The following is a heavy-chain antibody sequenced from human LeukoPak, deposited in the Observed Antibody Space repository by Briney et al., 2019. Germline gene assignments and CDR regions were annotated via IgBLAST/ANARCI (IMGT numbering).Heavy chain of an antibody. CDR2: IKSKTDGGTT. CDR1: GFTFSNAW. J-gene: IGHJ3*02. V-gene: IGHV3-15*01. CDR3: TTDDYGDYVDDAFDI. D-gene: IGHD4-17*01. Sequence: PGGSLRLSCAASGFTFSNAWMSWVRQAPGKGLEWVGRIKSKTDGGTTDYAAPVKGRFTISRDDSKNTLYLQMNSLKTEDTAVYYRTTDDYGDYVDDAFDIWGQGTMVTVSS.